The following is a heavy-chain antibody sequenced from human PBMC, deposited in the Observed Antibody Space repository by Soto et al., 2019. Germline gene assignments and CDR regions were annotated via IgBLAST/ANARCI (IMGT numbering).Heavy chain of an antibody. CDR2: ISNSGRT. V-gene: IGHV4-31*03. D-gene: IGHD3-10*01. CDR3: ARADYATGSYYPDY. J-gene: IGHJ4*02. CDR1: GGSVRRGNYY. Sequence: PSETLSLTCTVSGGSVRRGNYYWSWIRQFPGKGLEWIGYISNSGRTHYNPSLMSRITILVDTSKKQFFLELRSVTAADTALFYCARADYATGSYYPDYWGQGTLVTVSS.